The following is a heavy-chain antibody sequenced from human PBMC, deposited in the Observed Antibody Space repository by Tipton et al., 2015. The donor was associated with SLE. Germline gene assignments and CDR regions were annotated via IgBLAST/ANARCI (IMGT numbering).Heavy chain of an antibody. Sequence: TLSLTCTISGGSISSYYWSWIRQPPGKGLEWIGYIYYSGSTNYNPSLKSRVTISVDTSKNQFSLKLSSVTAADTAVYYCASLPIVAEVGYWGQGTLVIVSS. CDR2: IYYSGST. V-gene: IGHV4-59*01. CDR3: ASLPIVAEVGY. D-gene: IGHD5-12*01. J-gene: IGHJ4*02. CDR1: GGSISSYY.